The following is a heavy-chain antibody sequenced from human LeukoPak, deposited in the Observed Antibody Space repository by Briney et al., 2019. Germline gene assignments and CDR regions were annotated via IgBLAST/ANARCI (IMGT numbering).Heavy chain of an antibody. CDR1: GFTFNNYA. J-gene: IGHJ4*02. D-gene: IGHD6-6*01. CDR3: ARGPNSNWSGLDF. CDR2: IGGNGGNT. Sequence: GGSLRPSCTASGFTFNNYAMNWVRQAPGKGLEWVSAIGGNGGNTYYADSVKGRFTISRDNSKSTLYLQVSSLRAEDTAIYYCARGPNSNWSGLDFWGQGTLLTVSS. V-gene: IGHV3-23*01.